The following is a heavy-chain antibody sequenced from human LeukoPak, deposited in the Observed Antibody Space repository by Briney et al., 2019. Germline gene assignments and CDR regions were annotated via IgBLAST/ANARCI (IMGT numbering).Heavy chain of an antibody. CDR3: ARDCDYGTGSSPYY. Sequence: GGSLRLSCAASGFTFSSYWMHWVRQTPGRGLVWVSRINSDGRDISYADSVRGRFTISRDNAKSTLYLQMNSLSAEDTAVYYCARDCDYGTGSSPYYWGQGILVTVSS. J-gene: IGHJ4*02. CDR2: INSDGRDI. V-gene: IGHV3-74*01. D-gene: IGHD3-10*01. CDR1: GFTFSSYW.